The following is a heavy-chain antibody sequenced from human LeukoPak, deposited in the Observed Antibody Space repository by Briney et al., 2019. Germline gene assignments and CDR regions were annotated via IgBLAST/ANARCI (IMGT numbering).Heavy chain of an antibody. CDR3: ARVYYDSNGMDV. D-gene: IGHD3-22*01. Sequence: GGSLRLSCAASGFTFSSYSMNWVRQAPGKGLEGVSYISSSSSTIYYAGSVKGRFTISRDNAKNSLYLQMNSLRAEDTAVYYCARVYYDSNGMDVWGQGTTVTVSS. CDR1: GFTFSSYS. J-gene: IGHJ6*02. CDR2: ISSSSSTI. V-gene: IGHV3-48*04.